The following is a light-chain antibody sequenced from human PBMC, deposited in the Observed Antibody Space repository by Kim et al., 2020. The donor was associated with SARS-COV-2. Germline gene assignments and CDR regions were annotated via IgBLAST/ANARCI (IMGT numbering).Light chain of an antibody. V-gene: IGKV3-15*01. J-gene: IGKJ2*01. CDR3: QQYNDWPYT. CDR2: GAS. CDR1: QTVRSN. Sequence: EIVMTQSPATLSVLPGESVTLSCRASQTVRSNLAWYQQKPGQAPRLLIYGASVRATTVPARFTGSGSGTEFTLTFSSLQSEDFAVYYCQQYNDWPYTFGQGTKLKI.